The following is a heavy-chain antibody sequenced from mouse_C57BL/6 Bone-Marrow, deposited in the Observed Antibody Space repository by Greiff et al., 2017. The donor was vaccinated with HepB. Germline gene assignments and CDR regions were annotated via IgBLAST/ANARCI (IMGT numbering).Heavy chain of an antibody. CDR1: GFTFSDYG. CDR2: ISSGSSTI. Sequence: EVHLVESGGGLVKPGGSLKLSCAASGFTFSDYGMHWVRQAPEKGLEWVAYISSGSSTIYYADTVKGRFTISRDNAKNTLFLQMTSLRSEDTAMYYCARVGYPYAMDYWGQGTSVTVSS. D-gene: IGHD2-2*01. CDR3: ARVGYPYAMDY. J-gene: IGHJ4*01. V-gene: IGHV5-17*01.